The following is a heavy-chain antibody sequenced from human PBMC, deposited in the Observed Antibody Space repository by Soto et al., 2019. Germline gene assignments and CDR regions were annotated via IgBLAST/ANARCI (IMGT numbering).Heavy chain of an antibody. V-gene: IGHV2-5*02. J-gene: IGHJ4*02. CDR3: AHSHNYDFWSGLDSNQPFDY. Sequence: SGPTLVNPTQTLTLTCTFSGFSLSTSGVGVGWIRQPPGKALEWLVLIYWDDDKRYSPSLKSRLTITKDTSKNQVVLTMTNMDPVDTATYYCAHSHNYDFWSGLDSNQPFDYWGQGTLVTVSS. CDR1: GFSLSTSGVG. CDR2: IYWDDDK. D-gene: IGHD3-3*01.